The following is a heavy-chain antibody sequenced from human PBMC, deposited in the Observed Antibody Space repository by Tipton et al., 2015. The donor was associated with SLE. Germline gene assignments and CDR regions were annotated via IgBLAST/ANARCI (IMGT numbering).Heavy chain of an antibody. D-gene: IGHD3-16*01. CDR2: LSYSGST. Sequence: LRLSCTVSGISISSAGYYWSWIRQSPEKGLEWIGYLSYSGSTNYNPSLESRVAISVDTSKNQFSLKLSSVTAADTAVYYCATQGYYDSSFDYWGQGTLVTVSS. CDR1: GISISSAGYY. V-gene: IGHV4-61*08. CDR3: ATQGYYDSSFDY. J-gene: IGHJ4*02.